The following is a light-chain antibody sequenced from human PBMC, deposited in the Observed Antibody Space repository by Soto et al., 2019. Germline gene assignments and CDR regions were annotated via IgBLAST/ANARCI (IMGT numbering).Light chain of an antibody. CDR1: QNVNRW. CDR3: QQYESFSFA. J-gene: IGKJ3*01. CDR2: GAS. V-gene: IGKV1-5*01. Sequence: DVPMTQSPSTLSASVGDRVTITCRASQNVNRWLAWYQQKPGKAPKLLIYGASSLEDGVPSRFSGGGSGTQFTLTISSLQPDDFATYYCQQYESFSFAFGPGTKVDIK.